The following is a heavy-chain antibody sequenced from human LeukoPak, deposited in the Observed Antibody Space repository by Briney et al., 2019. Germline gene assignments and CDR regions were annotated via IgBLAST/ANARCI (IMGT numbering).Heavy chain of an antibody. CDR2: ISGSGGST. J-gene: IGHJ4*02. CDR1: GFTFISYA. CDR3: AKQGPYYYDSSGYYSFDY. Sequence: GGSLRLSCAASGFTFISYAMSWVRQAPGKGLEGVSAISGSGGSTYYADSVKGRFTISRDNSKNTLYLQMNNLRAEDTAVYYLAKQGPYYYDSSGYYSFDYWGQGTLVTVSS. D-gene: IGHD3-22*01. V-gene: IGHV3-23*01.